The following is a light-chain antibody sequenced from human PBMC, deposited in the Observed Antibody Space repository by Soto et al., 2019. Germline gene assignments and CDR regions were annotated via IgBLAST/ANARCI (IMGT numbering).Light chain of an antibody. Sequence: IVMTQSPATLSVSPGEKATFSCMASQSLSSNLAWYQQKPGRAPRLLIYGASSRAEGIPARFSGSGSGTGFALTVSSLESEDFAVYYCQQDDEWPVTFGQGTTVDVK. CDR2: GAS. J-gene: IGKJ1*01. CDR1: QSLSSN. V-gene: IGKV3-15*01. CDR3: QQDDEWPVT.